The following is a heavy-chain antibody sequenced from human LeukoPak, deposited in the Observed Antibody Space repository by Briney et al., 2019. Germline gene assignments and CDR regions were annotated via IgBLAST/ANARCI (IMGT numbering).Heavy chain of an antibody. CDR3: ARVGAAVD. J-gene: IGHJ4*02. Sequence: ASVKVSCKPSGYTFTVYYMHWVRQAPGQGLEWMGRIMPKSGGTNYAQKFQGRVTRTRDTSISTAYMELSRLRSDDTAVYFCARVGAAVDWGQGNPVTVSS. D-gene: IGHD6-13*01. V-gene: IGHV1-2*06. CDR2: IMPKSGGT. CDR1: GYTFTVYY.